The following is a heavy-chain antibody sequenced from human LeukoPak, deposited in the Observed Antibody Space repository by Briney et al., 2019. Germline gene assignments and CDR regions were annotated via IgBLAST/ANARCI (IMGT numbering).Heavy chain of an antibody. J-gene: IGHJ3*02. CDR1: GFTFSSDG. Sequence: GGALRLSCAASGFTFSSDGMSWVRQAPGKGLEGGSAISGSGGRKYYADSVKGGVIISRDNSKTTLYLQMNSLRAEDTAVYYCANDGAYYDSSTDAFDIWGQGTMVTVSS. CDR3: ANDGAYYDSSTDAFDI. V-gene: IGHV3-23*01. D-gene: IGHD3-22*01. CDR2: ISGSGGRK.